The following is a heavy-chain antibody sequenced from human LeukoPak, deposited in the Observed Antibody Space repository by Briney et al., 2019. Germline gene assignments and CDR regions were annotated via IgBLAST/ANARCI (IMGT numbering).Heavy chain of an antibody. CDR1: GGSISSGSYF. D-gene: IGHD6-19*01. CDR3: AREQWLLHFDF. CDR2: IYTSGNI. J-gene: IGHJ4*02. Sequence: SETLSLTCTVSGGSISSGSYFWSWIRQPAGKGLEWIGRIYTSGNINYNPSLKSRVTISIDTSKNQFSLKLSSVTAADTAVYYCAREQWLLHFDFWGQGTLVTVSS. V-gene: IGHV4-61*02.